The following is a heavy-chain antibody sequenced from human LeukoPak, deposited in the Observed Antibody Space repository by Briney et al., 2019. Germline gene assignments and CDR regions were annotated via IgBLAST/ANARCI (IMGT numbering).Heavy chain of an antibody. CDR1: GGSFNGYY. CDR2: INHSGST. J-gene: IGHJ5*02. CDR3: ARGHRSFWSGYYNWFDP. V-gene: IGHV4-34*01. D-gene: IGHD3-3*01. Sequence: SETLSLTCAVYGGSFNGYYWTWIRQPPGKGLEWIGEINHSGSTDYNPSLKSRVTISVDTSKNQFSLKLNSVTAADTAVYYCARGHRSFWSGYYNWFDPWGQGTLVTVSS.